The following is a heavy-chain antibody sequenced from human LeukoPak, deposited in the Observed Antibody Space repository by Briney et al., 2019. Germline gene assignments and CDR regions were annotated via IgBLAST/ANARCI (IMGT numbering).Heavy chain of an antibody. CDR1: GYSFTSYW. V-gene: IGHV5-10-1*01. D-gene: IGHD6-13*01. CDR2: IDPSDSYT. CDR3: ARLGSSWYGGRVLYY. J-gene: IGHJ4*02. Sequence: RGESLRISCKGSGYSFTSYWISWVRQMPGKGLEWMERIDPSDSYTNYRPSFQGHVTLSADKSISTAYLQWSRLKASDTAMYYCARLGSSWYGGRVLYYWGQGTLVTVSS.